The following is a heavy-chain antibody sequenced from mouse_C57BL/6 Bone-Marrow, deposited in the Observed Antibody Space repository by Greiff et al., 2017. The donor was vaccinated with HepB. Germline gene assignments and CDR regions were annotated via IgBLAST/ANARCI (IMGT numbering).Heavy chain of an antibody. CDR3: AREGYGNDVGY. J-gene: IGHJ2*01. Sequence: VQLQQSGAELVKPGASVKLSCKASGYTFTSYWMHWVKQRPGQGLEWIGMIHPNSGSTNYNEKFKSKATLTVDKSSSTAYMQLSSLTSEDSAVYYCAREGYGNDVGYWGQGTTLTVSS. V-gene: IGHV1-64*01. D-gene: IGHD2-10*02. CDR1: GYTFTSYW. CDR2: IHPNSGST.